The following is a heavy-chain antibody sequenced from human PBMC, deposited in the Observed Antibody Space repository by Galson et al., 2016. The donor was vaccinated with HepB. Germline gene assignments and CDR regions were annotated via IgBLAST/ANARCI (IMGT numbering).Heavy chain of an antibody. CDR3: ASIVGLYNWFDP. CDR2: IYYTGNT. D-gene: IGHD3-10*01. Sequence: SETLSLTCTVSGASISSSFYYWGWVRQPPGKGLEWIGSIYYTGNTKYNPSLKSRVSMSVDTSKSEFSLKLTSVTAADTAFYFCASIVGLYNWFDPWGQGTPVTVSS. CDR1: GASISSSFYY. V-gene: IGHV4-39*01. J-gene: IGHJ5*02.